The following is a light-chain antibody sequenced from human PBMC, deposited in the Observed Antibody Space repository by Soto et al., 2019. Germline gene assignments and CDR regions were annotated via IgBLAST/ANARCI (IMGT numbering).Light chain of an antibody. Sequence: DIKMTQSPSSLSASVGDSVTLTCQASEDVSDSVNWYQQKPGRAPKLLIYDASKLETGVPSRFSGSGSGTDFSFTIRDLQPEDFATYYCQLYKNVILTFGGGTRVDI. CDR2: DAS. V-gene: IGKV1-33*01. CDR1: EDVSDS. CDR3: QLYKNVILT. J-gene: IGKJ4*01.